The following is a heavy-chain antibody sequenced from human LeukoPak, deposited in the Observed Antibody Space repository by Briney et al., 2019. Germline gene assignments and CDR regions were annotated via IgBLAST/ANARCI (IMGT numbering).Heavy chain of an antibody. D-gene: IGHD4-11*01. CDR3: ARDYPQTNVFDI. V-gene: IGHV3-53*01. J-gene: IGHJ3*02. CDR1: GFTVSSNY. Sequence: GGSLRLSCAASGFTVSSNYMSWVRQAPGKGLEWVSVIYSGGSTYYADSVKGRFTISRDNSKNTLYLQMNSLRAEDTAVYYCARDYPQTNVFDIWGQGTMVTVSS. CDR2: IYSGGST.